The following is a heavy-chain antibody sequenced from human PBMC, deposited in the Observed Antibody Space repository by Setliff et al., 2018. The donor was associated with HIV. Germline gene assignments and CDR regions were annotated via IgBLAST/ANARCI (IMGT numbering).Heavy chain of an antibody. V-gene: IGHV1-46*01. CDR3: ARVLSGLNYFDP. CDR1: GYTFTNFY. Sequence: ASVKVSCKASGYTFTNFYIHWVRQAPGQGLKWLGMINPSGGTTTYAQKFQGRVTMTSDTSTSTVYMDLSSLGSEDTAVYYCARVLSGLNYFDPWGQGTLVTVSS. CDR2: INPSGGTT. D-gene: IGHD1-7*01. J-gene: IGHJ5*02.